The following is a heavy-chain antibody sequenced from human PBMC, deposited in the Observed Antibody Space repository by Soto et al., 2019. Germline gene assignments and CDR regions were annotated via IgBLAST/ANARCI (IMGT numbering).Heavy chain of an antibody. J-gene: IGHJ4*02. CDR1: GGSISSYY. CDR2: IYYSGST. V-gene: IGHV4-59*01. D-gene: IGHD4-17*01. Sequence: SETLSLTCTVSGGSISSYYWSWIRQPPGKRLEWIGYIYYSGSTNYSPSLKSRVTISVDTSKNQCSLKLSSVPAAATAVYCCARLVRGDYNFDYWGQGTLVTVAS. CDR3: ARLVRGDYNFDY.